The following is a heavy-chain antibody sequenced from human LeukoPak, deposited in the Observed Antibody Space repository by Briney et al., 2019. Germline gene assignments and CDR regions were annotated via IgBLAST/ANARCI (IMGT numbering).Heavy chain of an antibody. CDR3: ARGSRWLQQTAPFDY. D-gene: IGHD5-24*01. CDR1: GGTFSSYA. J-gene: IGHJ4*02. CDR2: IIPIFGTA. V-gene: IGHV1-69*05. Sequence: SVKVSCKASGGTFSSYAISWVRQAPGQGLEWMGGIIPIFGTANYAQKFQGRVTITTDESTSTAYMELSSLRSEDTAVYYCARGSRWLQQTAPFDYWGQGALVTVSS.